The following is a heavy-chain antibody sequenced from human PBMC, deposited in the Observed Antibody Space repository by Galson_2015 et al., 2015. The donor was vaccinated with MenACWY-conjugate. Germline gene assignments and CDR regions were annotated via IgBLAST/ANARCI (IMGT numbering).Heavy chain of an antibody. V-gene: IGHV2-5*02. J-gene: IGHJ5*02. CDR3: ARRNIVASIPTNWFDP. CDR1: GFSLSTSGVG. Sequence: PALVKPTQTLTLTCTFSGFSLSTSGVGVGWIRQPPGKALEWLALIYWDDDKRYSPSLKSRLTITKDTSKNQVVLTMTNMDPVDTATYYCARRNIVASIPTNWFDPWGLGTLVTVSS. CDR2: IYWDDDK. D-gene: IGHD5-12*01.